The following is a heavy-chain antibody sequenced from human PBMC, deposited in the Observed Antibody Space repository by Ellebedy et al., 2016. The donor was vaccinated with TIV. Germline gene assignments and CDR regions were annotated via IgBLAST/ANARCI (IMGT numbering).Heavy chain of an antibody. D-gene: IGHD2-21*01. CDR2: TYYRSKWYT. V-gene: IGHV6-1*01. CDR3: ARHGRDGRGNWYSFGP. Sequence: SQTLSLTXXISGDSVSGNSVAWSWIRQSPSSGLEWLGRTYYRSKWYTYYAQSVQSRLTINPDTSKNQFSLQLNSVTPEDTAVYYCARHGRDGRGNWYSFGPWGQGSLVTVSS. J-gene: IGHJ5*02. CDR1: GDSVSGNSVA.